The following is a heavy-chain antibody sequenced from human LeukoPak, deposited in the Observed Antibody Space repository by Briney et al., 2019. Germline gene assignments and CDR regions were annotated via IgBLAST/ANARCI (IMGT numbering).Heavy chain of an antibody. CDR2: ISGSGGST. CDR1: GFTFSSYV. CDR3: AKQGGGSYYNDY. V-gene: IGHV3-23*01. Sequence: PGGSLRLSCAASGFTFSSYVMRWVRQAPGKGLEWVSVISGSGGSTHYADSVKGRFTISRDNTKNTLYLQMNSLRAEDTAVYYCAKQGGGSYYNDYWGQGTLVTVSS. D-gene: IGHD1-26*01. J-gene: IGHJ4*02.